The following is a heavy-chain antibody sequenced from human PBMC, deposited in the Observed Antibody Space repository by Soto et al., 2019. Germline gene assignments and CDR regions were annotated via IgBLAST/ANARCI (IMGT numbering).Heavy chain of an antibody. V-gene: IGHV3-23*01. D-gene: IGHD6-13*01. Sequence: EVHLLESGGVLVQPGESLRLSCETSGFTFSNCVMTWVRQPPGKRLEWVSVITTNGHTDYADSVKGRFPIPRDNSKNTVYLQMNSLRAEDTAVYYCAKGLLNGRWYAADWGQGTLVTVSS. CDR1: GFTFSNCV. CDR3: AKGLLNGRWYAAD. CDR2: ITTNGHT. J-gene: IGHJ4*02.